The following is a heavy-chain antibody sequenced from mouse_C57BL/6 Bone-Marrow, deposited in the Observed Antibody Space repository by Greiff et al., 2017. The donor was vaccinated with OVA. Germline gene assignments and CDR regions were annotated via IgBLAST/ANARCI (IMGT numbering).Heavy chain of an antibody. CDR3: VRRVIYDGYYDYAMDY. CDR2: IDPNSGGT. D-gene: IGHD2-3*01. V-gene: IGHV1-72*01. CDR1: GYTFTSYW. J-gene: IGHJ4*01. Sequence: VQLQQPGAELVKPGASVKLSCKASGYTFTSYWMHWVKQRPGRGLEWIGRIDPNSGGTKYNEKFKSKATLTVDKPSSTAYMQLSSLTSEDSAVYYCVRRVIYDGYYDYAMDYWGQGTSVTVSS.